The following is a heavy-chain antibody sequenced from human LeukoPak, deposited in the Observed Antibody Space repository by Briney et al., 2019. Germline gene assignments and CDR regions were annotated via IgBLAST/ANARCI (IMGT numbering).Heavy chain of an antibody. V-gene: IGHV3-30*18. Sequence: GGSLRLSCAASGFTFSSYVMHWVRQAPGKGLEWVALISSDENNKYHADSVRGRFTISRDNSKNTLYLQMSSLRAEDTAVYYCAKVGDYYGSGKYSNFDYWGQGTLVTVSS. J-gene: IGHJ4*02. CDR3: AKVGDYYGSGKYSNFDY. D-gene: IGHD3-10*01. CDR1: GFTFSSYV. CDR2: ISSDENNK.